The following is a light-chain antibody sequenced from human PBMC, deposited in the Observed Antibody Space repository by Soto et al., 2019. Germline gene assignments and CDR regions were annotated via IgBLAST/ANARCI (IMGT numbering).Light chain of an antibody. CDR2: AFS. CDR1: SSDIVAYNY. V-gene: IGLV2-14*01. Sequence: QSVLTQPASVSGSPGQSITISCTGTSSDIVAYNYVSWYQQHPGKAPKLIIYAFSNRPSGVSNRFSASKSYNTASLTISGLQTEDAADYYCSSYTSTSSWVFGGGTQLTVL. J-gene: IGLJ3*02. CDR3: SSYTSTSSWV.